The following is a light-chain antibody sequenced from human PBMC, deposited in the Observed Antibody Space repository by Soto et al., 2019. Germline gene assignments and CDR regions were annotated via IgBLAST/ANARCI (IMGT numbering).Light chain of an antibody. Sequence: QSFLNPSPSASGTPGQMVVISCSGSISNIGRNMVNWYQQLPGTAPKLLMYYDNQRPSGVPDRFSGSRSGTSASLAISGLQSEDEADYYCAAWDDSLNGEIFGTGTKVTVL. V-gene: IGLV1-44*01. CDR3: AAWDDSLNGEI. J-gene: IGLJ1*01. CDR2: YDN. CDR1: ISNIGRNM.